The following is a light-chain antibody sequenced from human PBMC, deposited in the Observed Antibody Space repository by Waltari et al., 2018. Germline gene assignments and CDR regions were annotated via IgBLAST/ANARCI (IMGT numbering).Light chain of an antibody. CDR3: CAYAGSSTFV. J-gene: IGLJ2*01. V-gene: IGLV2-23*02. CDR2: EVS. CDR1: SSEVGRSNL. Sequence: QPALTQPAYVSGAPGQSSTIPCTGTSSEVGRSNLVPSYQQHPGKDPKLMIDEVSKRPSGFSNRFSGSKSGNTASLTISGLQAEDEAEYYCCAYAGSSTFVFGGGTKLTVL.